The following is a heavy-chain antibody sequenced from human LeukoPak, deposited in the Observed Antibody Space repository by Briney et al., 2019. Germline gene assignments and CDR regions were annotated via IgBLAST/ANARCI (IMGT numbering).Heavy chain of an antibody. CDR1: GYTFTNYL. V-gene: IGHV1-46*01. CDR2: IIPGEGST. D-gene: IGHD2-8*02. Sequence: ASVNVSFKASGYTFTNYLLHWVRQAPGQGLEWVVRIIPGEGSTNYAQKFRDRVNMTRDTSTSTVYMELSSLRSEDTAVYHCVREESGGYFDYWGVGMLVTVS. CDR3: VREESGGYFDY. J-gene: IGHJ4*02.